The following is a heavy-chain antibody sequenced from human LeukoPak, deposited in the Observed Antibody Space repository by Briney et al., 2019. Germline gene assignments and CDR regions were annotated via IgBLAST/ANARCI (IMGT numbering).Heavy chain of an antibody. D-gene: IGHD4-17*01. CDR1: GFIFSSHG. J-gene: IGHJ4*02. Sequence: GGTLRLSCAASGFIFSSHGMNWVRQAPGKGLEWVSYISSSSSTIYYADSVKGRFTISRDNAKNSLYLQMNSLRAEDTAVYYCARVFIGDYGDYQFDYWGQGTLVTVSS. CDR3: ARVFIGDYGDYQFDY. V-gene: IGHV3-48*01. CDR2: ISSSSSTI.